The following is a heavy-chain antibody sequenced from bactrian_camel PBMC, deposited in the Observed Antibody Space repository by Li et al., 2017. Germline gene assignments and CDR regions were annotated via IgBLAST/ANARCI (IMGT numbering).Heavy chain of an antibody. CDR3: MADLIRVPGTALSRTSQFAY. D-gene: IGHD3*01. V-gene: IGHV3S53*01. CDR2: VDVDGTT. CDR1: GYSSSTLYC. Sequence: VQLVESGGGSVQAGGSLRLSCAASGYSSSTLYCMGWFRQAPGKECEFVSAVDVDGTTSYADSVRGRFTISQDNAKNTLYLQMNSLQPEDTAMYYCMADLIRVPGTALSRTSQFAYWGQGTQVTVS. J-gene: IGHJ6*01.